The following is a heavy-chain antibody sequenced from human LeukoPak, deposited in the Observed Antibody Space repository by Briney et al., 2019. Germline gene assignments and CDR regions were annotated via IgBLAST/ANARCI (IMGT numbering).Heavy chain of an antibody. V-gene: IGHV3-21*01. CDR2: INSGGNYK. D-gene: IGHD6-13*01. CDR1: GFTFTSYT. J-gene: IGHJ6*04. Sequence: GVLRLSCAASGFTFTSYTMNWVRQAPGKGLEWVSSINSGGNYKYYADSVKGRFTISRDNARSSLYLQMNSLRAEDTAVYYCARSAASSSRDYYYGMDVWGKGTTVTVSS. CDR3: ARSAASSSRDYYYGMDV.